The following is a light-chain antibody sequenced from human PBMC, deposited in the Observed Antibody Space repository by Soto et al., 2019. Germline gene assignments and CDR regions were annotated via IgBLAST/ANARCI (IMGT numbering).Light chain of an antibody. CDR3: QSYDTSLSGWV. V-gene: IGLV1-40*01. Sequence: QSVLTQPPSVSGAPGQRVTISCTGSSSNIGTSYDVHWYQQPPGTAPKLLIYGNNNRPSGVPDRFSGSKSGTSASLAIAGLQSEDEADYYCQSYDTSLSGWVFGGGTKLTVL. CDR2: GNN. J-gene: IGLJ3*02. CDR1: SSNIGTSYD.